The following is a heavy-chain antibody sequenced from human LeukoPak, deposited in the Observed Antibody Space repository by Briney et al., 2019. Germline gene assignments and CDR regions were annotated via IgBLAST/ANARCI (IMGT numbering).Heavy chain of an antibody. V-gene: IGHV4-59*12. CDR1: GVSISSYY. J-gene: IGHJ4*02. Sequence: PSETLSLTCTVSGVSISSYYWSWIRQPAGKGLEWIGTIYYSGSTYYNPSLKSRLTISIDTSKSQFSLRLNSVTAADTAVYHCARAKSGWYYFDYWGQGILVTVSS. CDR2: IYYSGST. D-gene: IGHD6-19*01. CDR3: ARAKSGWYYFDY.